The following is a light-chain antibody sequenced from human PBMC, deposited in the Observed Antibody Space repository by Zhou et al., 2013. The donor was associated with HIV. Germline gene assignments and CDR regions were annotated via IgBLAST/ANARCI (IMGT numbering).Light chain of an antibody. J-gene: IGKJ1*01. CDR3: QKYNSAPWT. CDR1: QTIITY. Sequence: DIQMTQSPSSLSASVGDRVTITCRASQTIITYLNWYQQKPGKAPKLLIYAASSLQGGVPSRFSGSGSGTDFTLTISSLQPEDVATYYCQKYNSAPWTFGQGTKVEIK. CDR2: AAS. V-gene: IGKV1-39*01.